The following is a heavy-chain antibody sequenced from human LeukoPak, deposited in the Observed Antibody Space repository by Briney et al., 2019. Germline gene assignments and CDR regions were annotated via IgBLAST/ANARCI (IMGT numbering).Heavy chain of an antibody. D-gene: IGHD5-12*01. Sequence: PGTSLRLSCAASGFTFSTYGMHWVRQAPGKGLEWVAVMSYDGSDKYYTDSVKGRFTISKDNSKNTLYLQMNSLRAEDTAVYYCAREYGGYAYFDYWGQGTLVTVSS. J-gene: IGHJ4*02. CDR2: MSYDGSDK. CDR1: GFTFSTYG. CDR3: AREYGGYAYFDY. V-gene: IGHV3-30*03.